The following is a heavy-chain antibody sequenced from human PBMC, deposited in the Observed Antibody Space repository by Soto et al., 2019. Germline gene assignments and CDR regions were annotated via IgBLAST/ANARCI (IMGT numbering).Heavy chain of an antibody. Sequence: ASVKVSCKPSGYPFTDLYIHWVRQAPGLGLEWMGWIDPRSGASRKTQRFQSRFTMTRDTSTNTVYMELSSLRSGDTAVYFCARDNYGTLDYWGQGTLVTVSS. CDR3: ARDNYGTLDY. V-gene: IGHV1-2*02. CDR2: IDPRSGAS. D-gene: IGHD3-10*01. CDR1: GYPFTDLY. J-gene: IGHJ4*02.